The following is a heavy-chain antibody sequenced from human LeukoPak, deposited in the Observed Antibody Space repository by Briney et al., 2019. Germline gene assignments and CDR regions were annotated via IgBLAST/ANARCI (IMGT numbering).Heavy chain of an antibody. Sequence: ASVKASCKASGYTFTSYFMHWVRQAPGQGLEWMGIINPSGATTNYPQKFQGRVTMTWDTSTSTVYMELSRLRSDDTAVYYCAREEYGFDPWGQGTLVTVSS. D-gene: IGHD2-2*01. CDR3: AREEYGFDP. V-gene: IGHV1-46*01. CDR2: INPSGATT. J-gene: IGHJ5*02. CDR1: GYTFTSYF.